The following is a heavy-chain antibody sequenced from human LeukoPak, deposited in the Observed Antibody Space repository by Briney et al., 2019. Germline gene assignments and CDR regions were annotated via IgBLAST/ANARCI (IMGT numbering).Heavy chain of an antibody. CDR1: GGSFSGYY. Sequence: PSETLSLTCSVYGGSFSGYYWSWIRQPPGKGLEWIGEINHSGSTNYNPSLKSRVTISVDTSKNQFSLKLSSVTAADTAVYYCARILRFPYYYYGMDVWGQGTTVTVSS. D-gene: IGHD3-10*01. V-gene: IGHV4-34*01. CDR3: ARILRFPYYYYGMDV. CDR2: INHSGST. J-gene: IGHJ6*02.